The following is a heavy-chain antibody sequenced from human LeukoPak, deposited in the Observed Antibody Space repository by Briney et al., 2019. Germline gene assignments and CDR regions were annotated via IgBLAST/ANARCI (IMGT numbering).Heavy chain of an antibody. V-gene: IGHV4-39*07. CDR1: GGSISSSSYY. J-gene: IGHJ3*01. CDR2: IYYSGST. D-gene: IGHD5-18*01. CDR3: ANSPDAFDF. Sequence: SETLSLTCTVSGGSISSSSYYWGWNRQPPGKGLEWIGSIYYSGSTYYNPSLKSRVTISVDTSKNQFSLRLSSVTAADTAVYYCANSPDAFDFWGQGTMVTVSS.